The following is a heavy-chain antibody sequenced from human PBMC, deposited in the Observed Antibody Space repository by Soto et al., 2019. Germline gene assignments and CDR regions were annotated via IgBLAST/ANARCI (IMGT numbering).Heavy chain of an antibody. V-gene: IGHV1-69*13. CDR3: ARTRGEWLVQYHMYYFDY. D-gene: IGHD6-19*01. CDR1: GGTFSSYA. J-gene: IGHJ4*02. CDR2: IIPIFGTA. Sequence: GASVKVSCKASGGTFSSYAISWVRQAPGQGLEWMGGIIPIFGTANYAQKFQGRVTITADESTSTAYMELSSLRSEDTAVYYCARTRGEWLVQYHMYYFDYWGQGTLVTVSS.